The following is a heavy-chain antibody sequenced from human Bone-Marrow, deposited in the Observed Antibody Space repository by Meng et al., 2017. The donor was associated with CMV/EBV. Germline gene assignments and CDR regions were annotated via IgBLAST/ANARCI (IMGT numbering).Heavy chain of an antibody. J-gene: IGHJ4*02. CDR3: GKDSATRIYCTNGVCDLGDNYFDF. Sequence: MHWVRSAPGKGREWVSLSSGHGGSVYYADSVKDRFTNYRDNSKSSLYLQMNNLRAEDTALYYCGKDSATRIYCTNGVCDLGDNYFDFWGQGTLVTVSS. CDR2: SSGHGGSV. D-gene: IGHD2-8*01. V-gene: IGHV3-43D*03.